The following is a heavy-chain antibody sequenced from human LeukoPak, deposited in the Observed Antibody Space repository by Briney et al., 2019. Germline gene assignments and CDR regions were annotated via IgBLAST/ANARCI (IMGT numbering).Heavy chain of an antibody. V-gene: IGHV4-34*01. CDR2: INHSGST. J-gene: IGHJ5*02. CDR1: GGSFSGYY. D-gene: IGHD1-14*01. CDR3: ARHAYGNPFDP. Sequence: NPSETLSLTCAVYGGSFSGYYWSWIRQPPGKGLEWIGEINHSGSTNYNPSLKSRVTISVDTSKNQFSLKLSSVTAADTAVYYCARHAYGNPFDPWGRGTLVTVSS.